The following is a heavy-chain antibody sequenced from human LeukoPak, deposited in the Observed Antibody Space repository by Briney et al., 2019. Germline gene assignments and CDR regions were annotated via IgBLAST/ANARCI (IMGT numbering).Heavy chain of an antibody. D-gene: IGHD1-26*01. CDR2: ISGSGGTT. J-gene: IGHJ4*02. CDR1: GFSFSSYD. V-gene: IGHV3-23*01. CDR3: AKVGATLYYFDY. Sequence: GGSLRLSCAASGFSFSSYDMSWVRQAPGKGLEWVSAISGSGGTTYYADSVKGRFTISRDNSKNTLYLQMNSLRVEDTAVYYCAKVGATLYYFDYWGQGSLVTVSS.